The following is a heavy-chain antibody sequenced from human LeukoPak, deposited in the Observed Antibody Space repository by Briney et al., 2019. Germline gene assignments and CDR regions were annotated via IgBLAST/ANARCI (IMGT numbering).Heavy chain of an antibody. J-gene: IGHJ6*02. Sequence: ASVKVSCKASGYTFTSYGISWVRQAPGQGLEWMGWISDYNGNTNYAQKLQGRVTMTTDTSTSTAYMELRSLRSDDTAVYYCARLVLLWFGDQDGMDVWGQGTTVTVSS. CDR1: GYTFTSYG. V-gene: IGHV1-18*01. CDR3: ARLVLLWFGDQDGMDV. D-gene: IGHD3-10*01. CDR2: ISDYNGNT.